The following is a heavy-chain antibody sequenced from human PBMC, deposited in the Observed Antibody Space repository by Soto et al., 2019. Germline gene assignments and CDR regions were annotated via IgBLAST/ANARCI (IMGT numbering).Heavy chain of an antibody. Sequence: QVQLQESGPGLVKSSETLSLTCSVSGDSSGTYYWGWIRQPPGKGLEWIGYSNYSGRSNHNPSLKSRLRISVDASKNQVSLKLTSVTAADTAVYYCARSYCADSVSCNWFDPWGQGTLVVVSS. CDR1: GDSSGTYY. J-gene: IGHJ5*02. CDR2: SNYSGRS. D-gene: IGHD2-8*02. CDR3: ARSYCADSVSCNWFDP. V-gene: IGHV4-59*01.